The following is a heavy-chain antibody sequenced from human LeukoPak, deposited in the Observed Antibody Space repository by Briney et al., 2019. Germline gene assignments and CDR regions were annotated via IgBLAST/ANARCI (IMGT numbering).Heavy chain of an antibody. Sequence: GGPLRLSCAASGSTFSRYWMHWVRQAPGKGLVWVSRVKSDGSDTIYADSVKGRFTISRDNAKNTLYLHMDSLRAEDTAVYYCTTGIGNYYYYWGQGTLVTVAS. V-gene: IGHV3-74*01. CDR1: GSTFSRYW. CDR2: VKSDGSDT. J-gene: IGHJ4*02. D-gene: IGHD3-10*01. CDR3: TTGIGNYYYY.